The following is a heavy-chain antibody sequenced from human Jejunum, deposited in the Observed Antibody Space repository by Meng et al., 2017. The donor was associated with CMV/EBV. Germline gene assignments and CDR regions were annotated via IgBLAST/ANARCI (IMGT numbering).Heavy chain of an antibody. D-gene: IGHD2-15*01. Sequence: TDGVRWVREPQGKGMGWVAFIRFDGINKYYGDAVKGRFTITRDNSKNTLFLQMNSLRAEDTAVYYCAKDNCGGGSCSSTDAFDIWGQGTMVTVSS. CDR1: TDG. CDR3: AKDNCGGGSCSSTDAFDI. J-gene: IGHJ3*02. V-gene: IGHV3-30*02. CDR2: IRFDGINK.